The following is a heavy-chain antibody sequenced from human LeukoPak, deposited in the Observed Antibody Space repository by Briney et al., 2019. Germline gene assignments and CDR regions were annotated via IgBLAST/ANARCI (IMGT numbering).Heavy chain of an antibody. CDR1: GFAFRNFW. V-gene: IGHV3-7*01. J-gene: IGHJ3*02. D-gene: IGHD3-3*01. Sequence: GGSLRLSCAASGFAFRNFWMSWVRQAPGKGLELVANTKQDGSGKYYVDSVEGRFTVSRDNAKNSLYLQMNSLRAEDTAVYYCARDRTLLEWSPDAFDIWGQGTMVTVSS. CDR2: TKQDGSGK. CDR3: ARDRTLLEWSPDAFDI.